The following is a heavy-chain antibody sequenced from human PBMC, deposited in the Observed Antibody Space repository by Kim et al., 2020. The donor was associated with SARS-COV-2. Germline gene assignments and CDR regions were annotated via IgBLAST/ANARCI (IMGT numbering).Heavy chain of an antibody. CDR3: ASQPHAAAATWGFDY. CDR1: GYTFTGYY. D-gene: IGHD2-15*01. CDR2: INPNSGGT. V-gene: IGHV1-2*02. J-gene: IGHJ4*02. Sequence: ASVKVSCKASGYTFTGYYIHWVRQAPGQGLEWMGWINPNSGGTDYAQKFQGRVTMTRDTYISTTYMELSRLRADDTAVYYCASQPHAAAATWGFDYWGQG.